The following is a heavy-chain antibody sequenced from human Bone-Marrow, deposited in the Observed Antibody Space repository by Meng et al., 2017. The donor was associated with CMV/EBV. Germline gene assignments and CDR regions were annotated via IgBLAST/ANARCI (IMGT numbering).Heavy chain of an antibody. V-gene: IGHV4-34*01. CDR1: GGSFSGYY. D-gene: IGHD6-6*01. Sequence: GSLRLSCAVYGGSFSGYYWSWIRQPPGKGLEWIGEINHSGSTNYNPSLKSRVTISVDTSKNQFSLKLSSVTAADTAVYYCARGGIAAPFDYWGQGTMVTVS. CDR2: INHSGST. CDR3: ARGGIAAPFDY. J-gene: IGHJ4*02.